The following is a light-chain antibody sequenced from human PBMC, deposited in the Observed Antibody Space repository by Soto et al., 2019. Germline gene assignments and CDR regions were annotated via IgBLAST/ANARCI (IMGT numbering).Light chain of an antibody. CDR1: QDVRSW. V-gene: IGKV1-12*01. CDR2: AAS. Sequence: DIPMTQSPSSVSASVGDRVTIACRASQDVRSWLAWYQQKPGKAPKLLVYAASSLQSGVPSRFSGSGSGTDFTLTISSLQPEDFATYYCQQANSFPYTFGQGTKLEIK. CDR3: QQANSFPYT. J-gene: IGKJ2*01.